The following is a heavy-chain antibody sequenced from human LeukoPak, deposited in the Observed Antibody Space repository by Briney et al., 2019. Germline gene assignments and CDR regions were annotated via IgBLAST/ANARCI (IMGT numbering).Heavy chain of an antibody. CDR1: GGTFSSYA. V-gene: IGHV1-69*05. CDR3: ARRGLARGYSGYDAYYFDY. J-gene: IGHJ4*02. D-gene: IGHD5-12*01. Sequence: SVKVSCKASGGTFSSYAISWVRQAPGQGLEWRGGIIPIFGTANYAQKFQGRVTITTDESTSTAYMELSSLRSEDTAVYYCARRGLARGYSGYDAYYFDYWGQGTLVTVSS. CDR2: IIPIFGTA.